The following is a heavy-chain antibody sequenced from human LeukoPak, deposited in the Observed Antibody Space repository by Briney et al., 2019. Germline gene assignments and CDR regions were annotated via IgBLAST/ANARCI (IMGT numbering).Heavy chain of an antibody. CDR1: GFTFSSFR. J-gene: IGHJ4*02. CDR2: INQDGSRT. V-gene: IGHV3-74*01. Sequence: GGSLRLSCAASGFTFSSFRMHWVRQAPGKGLVWVSHINQDGSRTTYADSVKGRFTISRDNSKNTLYLQMNSLRAEDTAVYYCARGRPSYYFDYWGQGTLVTVSS. CDR3: ARGRPSYYFDY.